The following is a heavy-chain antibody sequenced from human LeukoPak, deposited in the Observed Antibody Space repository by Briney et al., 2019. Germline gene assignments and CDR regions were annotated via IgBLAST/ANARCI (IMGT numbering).Heavy chain of an antibody. J-gene: IGHJ5*02. CDR1: GGSISSYY. CDR2: IYYSGST. CDR3: ARSVAPYNWFDP. V-gene: IGHV4-59*01. Sequence: PSETLSLTCTVSGGSISSYYWSWIRQPPGKGLEWIGYIYYSGSTNYNPSLKSRVTISVDTSKNQFSLKLSSVTAADTAVYYCARSVAPYNWFDPWSQGTLVTVSS.